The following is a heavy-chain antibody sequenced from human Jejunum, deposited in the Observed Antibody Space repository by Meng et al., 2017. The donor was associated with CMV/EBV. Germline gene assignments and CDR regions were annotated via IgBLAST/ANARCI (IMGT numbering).Heavy chain of an antibody. CDR2: FVNNVDT. V-gene: IGHV1-18*01. J-gene: IGHJ4*02. Sequence: QVPRLQSGAGVKKPGASVRVSCEASGYTFASYGISWLRQAPGQGLEWMGWFVNNVDTYSAQKFQGRVTMTTDTHTSTAFMELRSLRSDDTAVYYCARGTPGRSYSDYWGQGTLVTVSS. CDR3: ARGTPGRSYSDY. D-gene: IGHD3-10*01. CDR1: GYTFASYG.